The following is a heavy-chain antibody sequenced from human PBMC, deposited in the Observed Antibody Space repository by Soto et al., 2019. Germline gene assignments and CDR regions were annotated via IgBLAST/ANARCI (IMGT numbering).Heavy chain of an antibody. V-gene: IGHV4-4*02. D-gene: IGHD5-12*01. J-gene: IGHJ4*02. CDR1: GDSLSSPNW. CDR3: ARHSGRTFVS. CDR2: TSESGNT. Sequence: QEQLQESGPGLVEPSGTLSLTCVVSGDSLSSPNWWSWVRLPPEKGLEWIGETSESGNTKYNPSPKSRVTISVAKSKNHLSLNLISVTAADTAMYSCARHSGRTFVSWGQGALVNVSS.